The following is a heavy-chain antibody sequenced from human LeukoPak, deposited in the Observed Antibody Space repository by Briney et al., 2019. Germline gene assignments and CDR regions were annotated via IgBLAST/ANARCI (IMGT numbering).Heavy chain of an antibody. V-gene: IGHV3-23*01. CDR3: AKRVTYSATYAYFDY. D-gene: IGHD1-26*01. CDR1: GFTFSNFA. J-gene: IGHJ4*02. CDR2: ISPSGGDT. Sequence: PGGSLRLSCAASGFTFSNFAMSWVRQAPGKGLEWVSSISPSGGDTYYANSVKGRFTISRDNSKNTLYLQMNSLRAEDTAVYYCAKRVTYSATYAYFDYWGQETLVTVSS.